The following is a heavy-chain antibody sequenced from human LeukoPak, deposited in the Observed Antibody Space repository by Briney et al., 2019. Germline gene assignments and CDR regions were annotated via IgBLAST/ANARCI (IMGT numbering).Heavy chain of an antibody. CDR1: GDTFTEYA. CDR2: INAGNGAT. J-gene: IGHJ4*02. Sequence: ASVTVSCMASGDTFTEYAMHWVRQAPGERLEWMGWINAGNGATKYSQKFQGRFTITRDTSASTAYMALSSLTSEDTTIYYCARGRWSSSGWYYFDYWGQGTQVTVSS. D-gene: IGHD6-19*01. V-gene: IGHV1-3*01. CDR3: ARGRWSSSGWYYFDY.